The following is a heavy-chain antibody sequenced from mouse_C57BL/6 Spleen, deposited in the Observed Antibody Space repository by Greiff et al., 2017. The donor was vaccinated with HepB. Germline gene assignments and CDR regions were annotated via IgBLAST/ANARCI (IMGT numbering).Heavy chain of an antibody. D-gene: IGHD1-2*01. V-gene: IGHV1-59*01. CDR1: GYTFTSYW. Sequence: VQLQQPGAELVRPGTSVKLSCKASGYTFTSYWMHWVKQRPGQGLEWIGVIDPSDSYTNYNQKFKGKATLTVDTSSSTAYMQLSSLTSEDSAVYYCAREEHYSDAYWGQGTLVTVSA. J-gene: IGHJ3*01. CDR3: AREEHYSDAY. CDR2: IDPSDSYT.